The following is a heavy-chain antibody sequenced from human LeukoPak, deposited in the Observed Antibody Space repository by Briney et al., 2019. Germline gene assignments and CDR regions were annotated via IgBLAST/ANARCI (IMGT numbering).Heavy chain of an antibody. J-gene: IGHJ4*02. D-gene: IGHD2-21*01. CDR3: ARRGGAGRSFDY. CDR2: IYYSGST. V-gene: IGHV4-61*08. CDR1: GASVSSAGYY. Sequence: SETLSLTCTVSGASVSSAGYYWGWIRQPPGKGLEWIGNIYYSGSTNYNPSLKSRVTISVDTSKNQFSLKVSSVTAADTAVYYCARRGGAGRSFDYWGQGTLVTVSS.